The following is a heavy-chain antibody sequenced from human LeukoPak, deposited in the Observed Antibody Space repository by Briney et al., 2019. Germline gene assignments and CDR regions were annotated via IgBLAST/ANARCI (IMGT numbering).Heavy chain of an antibody. V-gene: IGHV3-48*03. Sequence: GGSLRLSCAASGFTFSSYEMNWARQAPGEGLEWVSYISSSGGTINYADSVKGRFTISRDNAKNSLYLQMNSLRVEDTAVYYCARDRFYGSGSYAHFDYWGQGTLVTVSS. J-gene: IGHJ4*02. CDR1: GFTFSSYE. CDR2: ISSSGGTI. D-gene: IGHD3-10*01. CDR3: ARDRFYGSGSYAHFDY.